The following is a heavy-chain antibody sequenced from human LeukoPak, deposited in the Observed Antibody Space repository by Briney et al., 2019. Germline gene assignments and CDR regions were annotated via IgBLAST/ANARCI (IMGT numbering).Heavy chain of an antibody. V-gene: IGHV3-66*02. Sequence: GGSLRLSCAAPGFTVSSNYMSWVRQAPGKGLEWVAVMYSAGHTYYAGSVRGRFTISRDTSTNTLSLQMNSLRAEDTAEYYCARARCDTCGYGSWGQGTLVTVSS. D-gene: IGHD3-22*01. J-gene: IGHJ5*02. CDR3: ARARCDTCGYGS. CDR2: MYSAGHT. CDR1: GFTVSSNY.